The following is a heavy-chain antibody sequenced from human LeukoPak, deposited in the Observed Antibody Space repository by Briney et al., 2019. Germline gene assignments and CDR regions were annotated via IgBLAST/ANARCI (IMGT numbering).Heavy chain of an antibody. J-gene: IGHJ4*02. CDR2: ISGSGGST. Sequence: PGGSLRLSCAASGFTFSSYAMSWVRQAPGKGLEWVSAISGSGGSTYYADSVKGRFTISRDNSKNTLYLQMNSLRAEDTAVYFCAKDLRGISTHFDYWGQGTLVSVSS. CDR1: GFTFSSYA. D-gene: IGHD3-10*01. V-gene: IGHV3-23*01. CDR3: AKDLRGISTHFDY.